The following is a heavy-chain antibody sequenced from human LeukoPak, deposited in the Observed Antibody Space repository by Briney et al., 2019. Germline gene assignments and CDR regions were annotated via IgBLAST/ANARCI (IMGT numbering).Heavy chain of an antibody. CDR3: ALSGGYSYGFDH. D-gene: IGHD5-18*01. J-gene: IGHJ4*02. Sequence: SETLSLTCTVSGDSITNYYWSWIRQPPGKGLEWIGYIFYSGSTNYNPSLKSRVTISLDTSNNQFSLKLSSVTAADTAVYYCALSGGYSYGFDHWGQGTLVTVSS. CDR1: GDSITNYY. CDR2: IFYSGST. V-gene: IGHV4-59*03.